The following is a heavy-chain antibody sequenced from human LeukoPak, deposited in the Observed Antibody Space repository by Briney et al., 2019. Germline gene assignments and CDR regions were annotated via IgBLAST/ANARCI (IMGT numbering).Heavy chain of an antibody. Sequence: GGSMRLSCAASGFTFSSYAMSWVRQAPGKGLEWVSFISSSSSTIYYADSVKGRFTISRDNAKNSLYLQMNSLRAEDTAVYYCARDRGGSYSAIDYWGQGTLVTVSS. CDR3: ARDRGGSYSAIDY. V-gene: IGHV3-48*04. CDR1: GFTFSSYA. CDR2: ISSSSSTI. D-gene: IGHD1-26*01. J-gene: IGHJ4*02.